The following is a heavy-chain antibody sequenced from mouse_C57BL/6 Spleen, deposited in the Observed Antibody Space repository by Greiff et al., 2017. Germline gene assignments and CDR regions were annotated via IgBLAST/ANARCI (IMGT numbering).Heavy chain of an antibody. Sequence: QVQLQQSGPELVKPGASVKLSCKASGYTFTSYDINWVKQRPGQGLEWIGWIYPRDGSTKYNEKFKGKATLTVDTSSSTAYMELHSLTSEDSAVYFCARRGYDGYYLYAMDYWGQGTSVTVSS. CDR3: ARRGYDGYYLYAMDY. CDR2: IYPRDGST. V-gene: IGHV1-85*01. D-gene: IGHD2-3*01. J-gene: IGHJ4*01. CDR1: GYTFTSYD.